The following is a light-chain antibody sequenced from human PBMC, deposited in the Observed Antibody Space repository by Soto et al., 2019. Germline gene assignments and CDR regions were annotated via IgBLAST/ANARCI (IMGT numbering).Light chain of an antibody. CDR1: QTVNSY. CDR3: QQRCDSPYT. Sequence: DIQMTQSPSSLSAYVTDRVTITCRASQTVNSYLNWYQQKPGKAPKLLISDASTLQGGVPSRFSASGSGTEVTITISSLRLEDFATYYCQQRCDSPYTFGQGTKLEI. V-gene: IGKV1-39*01. CDR2: DAS. J-gene: IGKJ2*01.